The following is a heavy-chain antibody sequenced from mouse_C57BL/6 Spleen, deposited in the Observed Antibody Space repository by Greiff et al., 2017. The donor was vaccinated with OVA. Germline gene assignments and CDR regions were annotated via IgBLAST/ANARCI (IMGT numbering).Heavy chain of an antibody. D-gene: IGHD1-1*01. J-gene: IGHJ2*01. CDR3: GRPHYYGSSYVGD. Sequence: QVQLQQPGAELVKPGASVKLSCKASGYTFTSYWMQWVKQRPGQGLEWIGEIDPSDSYTNYNQKFKGKSTLTVDTSSSTAYMQLSSLTSEDSAVYYCGRPHYYGSSYVGDWGQGTTLTGSS. CDR1: GYTFTSYW. CDR2: IDPSDSYT. V-gene: IGHV1-50*01.